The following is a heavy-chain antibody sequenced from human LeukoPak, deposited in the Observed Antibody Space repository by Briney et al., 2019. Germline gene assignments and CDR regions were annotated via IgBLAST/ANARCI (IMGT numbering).Heavy chain of an antibody. D-gene: IGHD5-18*01. Sequence: GGSLRLSCAAAGLTFSTNSMNWVRQAPGKGLEWVSYISFSSSTIYYADSVKGRFTISRDNSKNTLYLQMNSLRAEDAAVYYCAKDYIYGGWGNAFDIWGQGTMVTVSS. V-gene: IGHV3-48*01. CDR1: GLTFSTNS. J-gene: IGHJ3*02. CDR2: ISFSSSTI. CDR3: AKDYIYGGWGNAFDI.